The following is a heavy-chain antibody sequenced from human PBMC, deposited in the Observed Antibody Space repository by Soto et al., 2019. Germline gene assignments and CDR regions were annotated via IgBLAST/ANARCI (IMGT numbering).Heavy chain of an antibody. V-gene: IGHV3-23*01. D-gene: IGHD4-4*01. CDR2: MSGSGDNT. CDR3: AKGSDTNYNWFDP. J-gene: IGHJ5*02. CDR1: GFTFSSHA. Sequence: EVQLLESGGGLVQPGGSLRLSCAASGFTFSSHAMSWVRQAPGKGLEWVSSMSGSGDNTYHADSVKGRFTVSRDNSKNTLYLQMNSLRVEDTAVYYCAKGSDTNYNWFDPWGQGTLVTVSS.